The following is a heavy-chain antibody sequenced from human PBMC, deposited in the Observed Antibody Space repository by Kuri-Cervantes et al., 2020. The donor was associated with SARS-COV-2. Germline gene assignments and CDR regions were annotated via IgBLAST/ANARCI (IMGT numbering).Heavy chain of an antibody. CDR2: INPNSGGT. CDR1: GHTFTGYY. CDR3: ARDASSMLLEWSLDY. V-gene: IGHV1-2*02. J-gene: IGHJ4*02. Sequence: ASVKVSCKASGHTFTGYYMHWVRQAPGQGLEWMGWINPNSGGTNYAQKFQGRVTMTRDTSISTAYMELSRLRSDDTAVYYCARDASSMLLEWSLDYWGQGTLVTVSS. D-gene: IGHD3-3*01.